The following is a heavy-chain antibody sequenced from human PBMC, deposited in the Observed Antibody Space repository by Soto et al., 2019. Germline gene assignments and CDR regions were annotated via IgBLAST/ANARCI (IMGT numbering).Heavy chain of an antibody. J-gene: IGHJ6*02. CDR3: ARALKGRSYLPYYYYYGMDV. D-gene: IGHD1-26*01. CDR2: ISYDGSNK. CDR1: GFTFSSYA. Sequence: QVQLVESGGGVVQPGRSLRLSCAASGFTFSSYAMHWVRQAPGKRLAWVAVISYDGSNKYYADAVKGRFTISRDNSKNTLYLQMNSLRAEDTAVYYCARALKGRSYLPYYYYYGMDVWGQGTTVTVSS. V-gene: IGHV3-30-3*01.